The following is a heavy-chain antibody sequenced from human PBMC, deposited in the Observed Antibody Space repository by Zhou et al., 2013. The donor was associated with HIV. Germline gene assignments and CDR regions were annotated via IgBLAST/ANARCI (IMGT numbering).Heavy chain of an antibody. CDR2: SNPNIGDS. Sequence: QAQLVQSGAEVKKPGASVKVSCKASGYIFSGYYIHWVRQAPGQGLEWMGWSNPNIGDSDYAQRFRGRVTMTTDTSTTTAYMELRSLKSDDTAIYYCARDPRSGDYVNGDYWGQGTLVIVSS. D-gene: IGHD4-17*01. J-gene: IGHJ4*02. CDR1: GYIFSGYY. V-gene: IGHV1-2*02. CDR3: ARDPRSGDYVNGDY.